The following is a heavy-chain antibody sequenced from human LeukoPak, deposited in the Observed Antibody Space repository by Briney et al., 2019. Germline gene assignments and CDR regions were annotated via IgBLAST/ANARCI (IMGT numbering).Heavy chain of an antibody. V-gene: IGHV4-34*01. CDR2: INHSRSI. J-gene: IGHJ5*02. CDR3: ARKARSYSTTWQTRGGNWFDP. CDR1: GGSFSAYY. D-gene: IGHD6-13*01. Sequence: SETLSLTCAVYGGSFSAYYWSWIRQPPGKRLEWIGEINHSRSINYNPSLKSRVTISIDTSKNQFSLKLSSVTAADTAVYYCARKARSYSTTWQTRGGNWFDPWGQGTLVTVSS.